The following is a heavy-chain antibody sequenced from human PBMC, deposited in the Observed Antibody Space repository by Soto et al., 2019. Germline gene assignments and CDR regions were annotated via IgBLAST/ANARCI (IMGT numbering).Heavy chain of an antibody. CDR1: GFTFSGYG. CDR2: IGVTSGSA. Sequence: VQLLESGGGLVQPGGSLRLSCTASGFTFSGYGMNWVRQAPGKGLEWVSSIGVTSGSALYADSVKGRFTISRDNSMSTVDLQMNSLRVEDTAVYYCAKDAPSEDAVDVWGPGPMVTVSS. V-gene: IGHV3-23*01. CDR3: AKDAPSEDAVDV. J-gene: IGHJ3*01.